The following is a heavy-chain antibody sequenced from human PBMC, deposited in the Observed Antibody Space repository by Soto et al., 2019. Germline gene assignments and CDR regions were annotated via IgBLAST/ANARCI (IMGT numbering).Heavy chain of an antibody. CDR1: GFTFSSYW. CDR2: INSDGSST. CDR3: ARDLRRDIVLMVYLD. Sequence: EVQLVESGGGLVQPGGSLRLSCAASGFTFSSYWMHWVRQAPGKGLVWVSRINSDGSSTSYADSVKGRFTISRDNAKNTMYLQMNSLSAEDTAVYYCARDLRRDIVLMVYLDWGQGTLVTVSS. V-gene: IGHV3-74*01. D-gene: IGHD2-8*01. J-gene: IGHJ4*02.